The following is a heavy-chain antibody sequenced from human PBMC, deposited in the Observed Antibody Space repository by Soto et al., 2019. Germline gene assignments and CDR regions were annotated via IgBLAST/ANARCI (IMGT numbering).Heavy chain of an antibody. CDR2: INHSGST. J-gene: IGHJ4*02. V-gene: IGHV4-34*01. Sequence: QVQLQQWGAGLLKPSETLSLTCAVYGGSFSGYYWSWIRQPPGKGLEWIGEINHSGSTNYNPSLKSRVTISVDTSKNQFFLKLSSVTAADTAVYYCARGRVAAAGGDYWGQGTLVTVSS. D-gene: IGHD6-13*01. CDR1: GGSFSGYY. CDR3: ARGRVAAAGGDY.